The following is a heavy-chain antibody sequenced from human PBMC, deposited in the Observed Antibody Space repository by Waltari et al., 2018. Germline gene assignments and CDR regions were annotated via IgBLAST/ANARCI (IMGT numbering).Heavy chain of an antibody. CDR1: GYSFTNYA. Sequence: QVQLVQSGSEWKKPGASVKVSCKAYGYSFTNYAINWVRQAPGQGLELMGWITPNTENPTYTQGFTRRFVCSLDTSVSTAYLQINDLKAEDTAIYYCAREVVPAAKIVVNWFDPWGQGTQVTVSS. CDR3: AREVVPAAKIVVNWFDP. CDR2: ITPNTENP. D-gene: IGHD2-2*01. J-gene: IGHJ5*02. V-gene: IGHV7-4-1*02.